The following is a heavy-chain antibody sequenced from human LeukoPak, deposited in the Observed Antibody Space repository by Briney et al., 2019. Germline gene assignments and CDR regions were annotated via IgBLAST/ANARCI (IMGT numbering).Heavy chain of an antibody. D-gene: IGHD5-12*01. J-gene: IGHJ4*02. CDR3: GRARSGYDFDY. V-gene: IGHV3-23*01. CDR1: GFTFSSYA. Sequence: GGSLRLSCAASGFTFSSYALSWVRQAPGKGLEWVSAISASGGSTYYADSVKGRFTISRDNSKNPLYLQMNSLRADDAAVYYCGRARSGYDFDYWGQGTLVTVSS. CDR2: ISASGGST.